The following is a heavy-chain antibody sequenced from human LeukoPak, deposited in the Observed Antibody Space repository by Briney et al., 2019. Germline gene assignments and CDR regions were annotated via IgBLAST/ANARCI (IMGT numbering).Heavy chain of an antibody. CDR3: AGFDSGYYYFDY. V-gene: IGHV4-38-2*02. J-gene: IGHJ4*02. Sequence: PSETLSLICTVSGYSISSGYYWGWIRQPPRKGLEWIGSIYHSGSTYYNPSLKSRVTISVDTSKNQFSLKLSSVTAADTAVYYCAGFDSGYYYFDYWGQGTLVTVSS. CDR1: GYSISSGYY. CDR2: IYHSGST. D-gene: IGHD5-12*01.